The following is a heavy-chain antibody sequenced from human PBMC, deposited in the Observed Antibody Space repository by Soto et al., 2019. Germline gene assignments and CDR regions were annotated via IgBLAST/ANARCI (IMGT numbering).Heavy chain of an antibody. V-gene: IGHV3-30*18. D-gene: IGHD3-10*01. J-gene: IGHJ4*02. CDR2: ISYDGSSK. CDR3: AKVYLRARGSGSPLDY. CDR1: GITFSSYD. Sequence: QVQLVESGGGVVQPGRSLRLSCAASGITFSSYDMHWVRQAPGKGLEWVAVISYDGSSKYYADSVKGRFTISRDKAKNTLYLQMSSLRAEDTAVSYCAKVYLRARGSGSPLDYWGQGTLVTVSS.